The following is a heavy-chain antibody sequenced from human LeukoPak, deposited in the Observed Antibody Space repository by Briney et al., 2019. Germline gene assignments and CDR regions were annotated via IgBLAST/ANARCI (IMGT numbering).Heavy chain of an antibody. Sequence: PSETLSLTCTVSGGSISSGGYYWSWIRQPPGKGLEWIGYIYHSGSTYYNPSPKSRVTISVDRSKNQFSLKLSSVTAADTAVYYCARGPPRDGYNYWGQGTLVTVSS. CDR1: GGSISSGGYY. V-gene: IGHV4-30-2*01. CDR3: ARGPPRDGYNY. CDR2: IYHSGST. J-gene: IGHJ4*02. D-gene: IGHD5-24*01.